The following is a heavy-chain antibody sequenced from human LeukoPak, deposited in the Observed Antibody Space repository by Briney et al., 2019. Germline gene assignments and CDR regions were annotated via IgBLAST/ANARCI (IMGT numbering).Heavy chain of an antibody. Sequence: PGGSLRLSCAASGFTFSSYGMHWVRQAPGKGLEWVAVIWYDGSNKYYADSVKGRFTISRDNSKNTLYLQMNSLRAEDPAVYYCARGGGYNWGGLWYWGQGTLVTVSS. CDR1: GFTFSSYG. J-gene: IGHJ4*02. D-gene: IGHD5-24*01. CDR3: ARGGGYNWGGLWY. V-gene: IGHV3-33*01. CDR2: IWYDGSNK.